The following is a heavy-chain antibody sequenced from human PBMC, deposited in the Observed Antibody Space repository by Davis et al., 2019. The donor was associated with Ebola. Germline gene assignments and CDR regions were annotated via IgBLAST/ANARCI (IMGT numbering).Heavy chain of an antibody. V-gene: IGHV3-48*02. CDR3: ARGSSGWLGGYYYYYGMDV. D-gene: IGHD6-19*01. J-gene: IGHJ6*02. CDR1: GFTFSSYG. CDR2: ISSSSSTI. Sequence: GESLKISCAASGFTFSSYGMHWVRQAPGKGLEWVSYISSSSSTIYYADSVKGRFTISRDNAKNSLYLQMNSLRDEDTAVYYCARGSSGWLGGYYYYYGMDVWGQGTTVTVSS.